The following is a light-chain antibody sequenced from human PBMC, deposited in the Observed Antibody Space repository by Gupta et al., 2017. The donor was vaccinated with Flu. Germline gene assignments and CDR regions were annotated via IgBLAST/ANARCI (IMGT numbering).Light chain of an antibody. CDR3: AAWDDSLSGWV. V-gene: IGLV1-47*01. CDR2: RNN. Sequence: QSVLTQPPSASGTPAPRVTISCSGSSSNLGSNYVYWYQQLPGTAPKLLIYRNNQRPSGVPDRFSGSKSGTSASLAISGLRSEDEADYYCAAWDDSLSGWVFGGGTKLTVL. J-gene: IGLJ3*02. CDR1: SSNLGSNY.